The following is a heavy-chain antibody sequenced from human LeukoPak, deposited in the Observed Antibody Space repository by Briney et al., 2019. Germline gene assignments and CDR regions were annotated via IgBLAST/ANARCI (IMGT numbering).Heavy chain of an antibody. J-gene: IGHJ4*02. V-gene: IGHV3-53*01. CDR3: ARGWSHFDC. Sequence: TGGSLRLSCAASGFTVSSSSNYMSWVRQAPGKGLEWVSVIYSAGYTYHADSVKGRFTISSDNSKDTLYLQMNSLRAEDTAVYYCARGWSHFDCWGQGALVTVSS. CDR1: GFTVSSSSNY. CDR2: IYSAGYT. D-gene: IGHD6-13*01.